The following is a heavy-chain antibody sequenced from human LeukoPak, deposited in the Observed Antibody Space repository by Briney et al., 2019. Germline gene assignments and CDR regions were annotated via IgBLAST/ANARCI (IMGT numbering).Heavy chain of an antibody. V-gene: IGHV4-59*01. CDR2: IYYSGST. CDR1: GGSFSSYY. J-gene: IGHJ6*03. Sequence: SETLSLTCTLSGGSFSSYYWSWIRQPPGKGLEWIGYIYYSGSTNYNPSLKSRVTISVDTSKNQFSLKLSSVTAADTAVYYCTRGSIAYYYMDVWGKGTTVTISS. CDR3: TRGSIAYYYMDV. D-gene: IGHD3-22*01.